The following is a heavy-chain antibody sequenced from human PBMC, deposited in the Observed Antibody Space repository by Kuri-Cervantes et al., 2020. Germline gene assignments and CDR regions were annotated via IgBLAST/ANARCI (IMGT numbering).Heavy chain of an antibody. CDR3: AREGYSSSWYSALHFDY. D-gene: IGHD6-13*01. Sequence: GESLKISCAASGFTFSSYEMNWVRQAPGKGLEWVSYISSSGSTIYYADSVKGRFTISRDNAKNSLYLQMNSLRAEDTAVYYCAREGYSSSWYSALHFDYWGQGTPVTVSS. J-gene: IGHJ4*02. CDR1: GFTFSSYE. CDR2: ISSSGSTI. V-gene: IGHV3-48*03.